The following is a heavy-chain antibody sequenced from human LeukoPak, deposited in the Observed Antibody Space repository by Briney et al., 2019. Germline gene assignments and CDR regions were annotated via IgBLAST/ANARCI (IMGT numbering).Heavy chain of an antibody. CDR1: GGSVNGYY. V-gene: IGHV4-4*07. D-gene: IGHD6-13*01. J-gene: IGHJ4*02. Sequence: SETLSLTCSVSGGSVNGYYWSWIRQPAGEGLEWIGRIYTSGSTNYNPSLKSRVTMSVDTSKNQFSLKLSSVTAADTAVYYCARTYSNNRPFDYWGQGTLVTVSS. CDR3: ARTYSNNRPFDY. CDR2: IYTSGST.